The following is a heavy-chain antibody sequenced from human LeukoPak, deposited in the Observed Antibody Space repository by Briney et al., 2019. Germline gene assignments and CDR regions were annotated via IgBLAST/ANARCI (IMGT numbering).Heavy chain of an antibody. CDR1: AVSICTYY. V-gene: IGHV4-59*01. D-gene: IGHD5-24*01. CDR2: LYNGGST. J-gene: IGHJ3*02. Sequence: SVTLSLTCSVSAVSICTYYWSWLRQPPGQGLEWFGYLYNGGSTKYNPSLKSRVTISVDTSKSQCSLKPSSVTAADTAVYYCARWLQNDAFDIWGQGTMVTVSS. CDR3: ARWLQNDAFDI.